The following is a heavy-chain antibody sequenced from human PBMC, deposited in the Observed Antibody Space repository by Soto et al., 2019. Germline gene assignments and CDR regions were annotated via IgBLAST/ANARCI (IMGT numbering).Heavy chain of an antibody. CDR3: ARDLEYSTSGDYFDY. J-gene: IGHJ4*02. Sequence: GGSLRLSCAASGFTFSYYSMNWVRQAPGKGLEWVSYITGSSSSIYYADSVRGRFTISRDNAKNSLYLHMNSLRDEDTAVYYCARDLEYSTSGDYFDYWGQGTLVTVSS. CDR1: GFTFSYYS. CDR2: ITGSSSSI. D-gene: IGHD6-6*01. V-gene: IGHV3-48*02.